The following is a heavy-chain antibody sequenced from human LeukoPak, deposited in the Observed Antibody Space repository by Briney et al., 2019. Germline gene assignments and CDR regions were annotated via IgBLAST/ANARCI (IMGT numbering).Heavy chain of an antibody. CDR2: IIPIFGTA. CDR1: GTTFRSYA. CDR3: AREYSSSSGYYMDV. J-gene: IGHJ6*03. D-gene: IGHD6-6*01. Sequence: SVKVSCKASGTTFRSYAINWVRQAPGQGLEWMGGIIPIFGTASYAQKFQGRVTITADESTSTAYMELSSLRSEDTAVYYCAREYSSSSGYYMDVWGKGTTVTVSS. V-gene: IGHV1-69*13.